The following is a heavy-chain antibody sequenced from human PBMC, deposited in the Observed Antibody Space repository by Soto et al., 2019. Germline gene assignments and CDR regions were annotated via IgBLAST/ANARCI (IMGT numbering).Heavy chain of an antibody. CDR1: GGSISSYY. J-gene: IGHJ4*02. CDR2: IYYSGST. CDR3: ARLSDCTNGVCYYFDY. D-gene: IGHD2-8*01. Sequence: PSETLSLTCTVSGGSISSYYWSWIRQPPGKGLEWIGYIYYSGSTNYNPSLKSRVTISVDTSKNQFSLKLSSVTAADTAVYYCARLSDCTNGVCYYFDYWGQGTLVTVS. V-gene: IGHV4-59*08.